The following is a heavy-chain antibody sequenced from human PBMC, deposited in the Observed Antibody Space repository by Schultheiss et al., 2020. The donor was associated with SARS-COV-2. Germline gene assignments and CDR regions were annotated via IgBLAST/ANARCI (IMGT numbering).Heavy chain of an antibody. J-gene: IGHJ5*02. Sequence: ESLKISCAASGFNYRDYAMHWVRQAPGKGLEWIGYIYYSGSTNYNPSLKSRVTISVDTSKNQFSLKLSSVTAADTAVYYCARQIAARHPPYTWGQGTLVTVSS. V-gene: IGHV4-59*08. CDR1: GFNYRDYA. CDR3: ARQIAARHPPYT. CDR2: IYYSGST. D-gene: IGHD6-6*01.